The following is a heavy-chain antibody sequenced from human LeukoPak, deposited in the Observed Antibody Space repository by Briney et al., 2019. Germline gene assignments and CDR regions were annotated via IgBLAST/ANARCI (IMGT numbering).Heavy chain of an antibody. V-gene: IGHV3-21*01. J-gene: IGHJ3*02. D-gene: IGHD2-15*01. CDR2: ISSSSSYI. CDR3: ARDGLGYCSGGSCYSSAFDI. CDR1: GFTFSSYS. Sequence: GGSLRLSCAASGFTFSSYSMNWVRQAPGKGLEWVSSISSSSSYIYYADSVKGRFTISRDNAKNSLYLQMNSLRAEDTAVYYCARDGLGYCSGGSCYSSAFDIWGQGTMVTVSS.